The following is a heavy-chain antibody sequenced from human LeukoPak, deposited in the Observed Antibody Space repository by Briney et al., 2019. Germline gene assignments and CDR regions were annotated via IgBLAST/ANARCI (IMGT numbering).Heavy chain of an antibody. Sequence: PSETLSLTCTASGGSITRDYWSWIRQPPGKGLEWLGYMYSSGSTNYNPSLKSRVIISVDTSKNQFSLKLSSVTAADTAVYYCAGDYNGSGNYFKHWGQGTLVTVSS. V-gene: IGHV4-59*01. D-gene: IGHD3-10*01. CDR3: AGDYNGSGNYFKH. CDR1: GGSITRDY. J-gene: IGHJ4*02. CDR2: MYSSGST.